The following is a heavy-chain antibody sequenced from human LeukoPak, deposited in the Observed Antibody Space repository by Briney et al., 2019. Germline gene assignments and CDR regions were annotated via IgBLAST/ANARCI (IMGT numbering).Heavy chain of an antibody. Sequence: PGGSLRLSCAASGFTFSSYSMNWVRQAPGKGLEWVSSISSSSSYIYYADSVKGRFTISRDNAKNSLYLQMNSLRAEDTAVYYCARHHRTSGSYGRWGQGTLVTVSS. CDR1: GFTFSSYS. CDR3: ARHHRTSGSYGR. D-gene: IGHD1-26*01. J-gene: IGHJ4*02. V-gene: IGHV3-21*01. CDR2: ISSSSSYI.